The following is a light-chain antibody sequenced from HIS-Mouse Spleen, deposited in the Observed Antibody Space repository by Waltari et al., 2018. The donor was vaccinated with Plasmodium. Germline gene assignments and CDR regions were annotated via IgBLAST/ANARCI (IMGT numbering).Light chain of an antibody. J-gene: IGLJ2*01. V-gene: IGLV2-23*01. CDR2: EGS. Sequence: QSALTQPASVSGSPGQSITISCTGTSSDFGSYNLLSWYQQHPGKPPKLMIYEGSKRPSGVSNRFSGSKSGNTASLTISGLQAEDEADYYCCSYAGSSTHVVFGGGTKLTVL. CDR1: SSDFGSYNL. CDR3: CSYAGSSTHVV.